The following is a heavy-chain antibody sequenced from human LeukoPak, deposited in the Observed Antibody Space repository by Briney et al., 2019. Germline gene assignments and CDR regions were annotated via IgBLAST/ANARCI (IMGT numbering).Heavy chain of an antibody. CDR1: GFTFSSYA. CDR3: AIMHPYYDGNGYWVQ. D-gene: IGHD3-22*01. CDR2: ISVSGAST. J-gene: IGHJ4*02. V-gene: IGHV3-23*01. Sequence: GGSLRLSCAASGFTFSSYAMSWVRQAPGKGLEWVSGISVSGASTSNADPVKGRFTISRDNPRNTLYLQMNSLRAEDTALYYCAIMHPYYDGNGYWVQWGQGTWSPSPQ.